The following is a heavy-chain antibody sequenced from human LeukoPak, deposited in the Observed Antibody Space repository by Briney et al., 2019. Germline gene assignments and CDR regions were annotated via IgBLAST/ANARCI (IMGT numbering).Heavy chain of an antibody. D-gene: IGHD2-21*02. J-gene: IGHJ4*02. CDR3: ARGAYCGGDCYLKTGDFDY. V-gene: IGHV5-51*01. CDR1: GYSFTSYW. CDR2: IYPGDSDT. Sequence: GESLRISCKGSGYSFTSYWIGWVRQMPGKGLEWMGIIYPGDSDTRDSPSFQGQVTISADKSISTAYLQWSSLKASDTAMYYCARGAYCGGDCYLKTGDFDYWGQGTLVTVSS.